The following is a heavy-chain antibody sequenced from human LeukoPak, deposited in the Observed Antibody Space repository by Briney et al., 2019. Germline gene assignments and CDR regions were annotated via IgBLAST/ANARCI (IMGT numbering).Heavy chain of an antibody. Sequence: GGSLRLSCAASGFTFSSYGMHWVRQAPGKGLEWVAFIRYDGSNKYYADSVKGRFTISRDNSKNTLYLQMNSLRAEDTAVYYCAKATRRPAYYFDYWGQGTLVTVSS. CDR1: GFTFSSYG. CDR2: IRYDGSNK. J-gene: IGHJ4*02. V-gene: IGHV3-30*02. CDR3: AKATRRPAYYFDY.